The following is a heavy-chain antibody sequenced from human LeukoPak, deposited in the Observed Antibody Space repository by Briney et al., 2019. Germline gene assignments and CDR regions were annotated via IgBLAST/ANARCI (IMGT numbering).Heavy chain of an antibody. D-gene: IGHD2-15*01. Sequence: GGSLRLSCAASGFTFSSYSMNWVRQAPGKGLEWVSSISSSSSYIYYADSVKGRFTISRDNAKNSLYLQMNSLRAEDTAVYYCARTVVNTWYMDVWGKGTTVTVSS. CDR3: ARTVVNTWYMDV. V-gene: IGHV3-21*01. CDR1: GFTFSSYS. J-gene: IGHJ6*03. CDR2: ISSSSSYI.